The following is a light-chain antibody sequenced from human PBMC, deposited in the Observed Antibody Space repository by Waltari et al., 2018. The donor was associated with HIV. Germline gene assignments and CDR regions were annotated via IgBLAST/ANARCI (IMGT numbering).Light chain of an antibody. Sequence: QSALTQPPSVSGSPGQSVTISCTGTSSDVGSYNRVSWYQQPPGTAPKLMIYEVNNRPSGVPSRFSGPKSGNTASLTISGLQAEDEADYYCSSYTSSTVVFGGGTKLTVL. CDR3: SSYTSSTVV. CDR1: SSDVGSYNR. J-gene: IGLJ2*01. CDR2: EVN. V-gene: IGLV2-18*02.